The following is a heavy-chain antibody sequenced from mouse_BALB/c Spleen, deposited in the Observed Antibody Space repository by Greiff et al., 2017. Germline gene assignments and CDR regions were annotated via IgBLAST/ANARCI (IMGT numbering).Heavy chain of an antibody. J-gene: IGHJ4*01. CDR1: GFTFSSFG. V-gene: IGHV5-17*02. CDR3: AREEGNWAGEMDY. CDR2: ISSGSSTI. Sequence: EVTLVESGGGLVQPGGSRKLSCAASGFTFSSFGMHWVRQAPEKGLEWVAYISSGSSTIYYADTVKGRFTISRDNPKNTLFLQMTSLRSEDTAMYYCAREEGNWAGEMDYWGQGTSVTVSS. D-gene: IGHD4-1*01.